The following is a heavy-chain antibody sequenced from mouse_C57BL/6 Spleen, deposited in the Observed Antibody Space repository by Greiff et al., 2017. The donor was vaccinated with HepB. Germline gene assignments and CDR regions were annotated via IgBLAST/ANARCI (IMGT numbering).Heavy chain of an antibody. CDR1: GYTFTSYW. J-gene: IGHJ1*03. CDR3: ARLITTRYFDV. CDR2: IDPSDSYT. D-gene: IGHD2-4*01. V-gene: IGHV1-69*01. Sequence: QVQLKQPGAELVMPGASVKLSCKASGYTFTSYWMHWVKQRPGQGLEWIGEIDPSDSYTNYNQKFKGKSTLTVDKSSSTAYMQLSSLTSEDSAVYYCARLITTRYFDVWGTGTTVTVSS.